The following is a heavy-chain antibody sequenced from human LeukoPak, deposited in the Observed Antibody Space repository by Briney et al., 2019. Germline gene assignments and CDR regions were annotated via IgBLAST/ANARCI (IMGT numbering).Heavy chain of an antibody. D-gene: IGHD2-2*03. CDR1: GGSISSYY. J-gene: IGHJ5*02. CDR3: ARGHGGYCSSTSCYQGWFDP. Sequence: PSETLSLTCTVSGGSISSYYWSWIRQPPGKGLEWIGYIYYSGSTNYNPSLKSRVTISVDTSKNQFSLKLSSVTAADTAVYYCARGHGGYCSSTSCYQGWFDPWGQGTLVTVSS. CDR2: IYYSGST. V-gene: IGHV4-59*01.